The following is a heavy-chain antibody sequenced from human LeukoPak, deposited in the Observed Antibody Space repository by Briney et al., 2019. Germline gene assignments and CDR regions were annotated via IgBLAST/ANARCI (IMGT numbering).Heavy chain of an antibody. CDR1: GGSISSGSYS. Sequence: SETLSLTCTVSGGSISSGSYSWNWIRQPAGKGLEWIGRMYSSGTTNYNPSLKSRVTISVDTSKNQFSLKLSSVTASDTAVYYCATSPVTTWWFDPWGQGTLVTVSS. CDR2: MYSSGTT. CDR3: ATSPVTTWWFDP. J-gene: IGHJ5*02. D-gene: IGHD4-17*01. V-gene: IGHV4-61*02.